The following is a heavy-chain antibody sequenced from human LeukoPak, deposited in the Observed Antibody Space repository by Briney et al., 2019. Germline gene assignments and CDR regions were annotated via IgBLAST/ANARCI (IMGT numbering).Heavy chain of an antibody. V-gene: IGHV4-39*07. CDR3: ASKYSSSSWFDY. CDR1: GGSISTSNYY. D-gene: IGHD6-6*01. J-gene: IGHJ4*02. Sequence: SETLSLTCTVSGGSISTSNYYWGWIRQPPGKGLEWIGNIFYSGSTYYSPSLRSRVTISLDTSRNQFSLKLNSVTAADTAVYYCASKYSSSSWFDYWGQGTLVTVSS. CDR2: IFYSGST.